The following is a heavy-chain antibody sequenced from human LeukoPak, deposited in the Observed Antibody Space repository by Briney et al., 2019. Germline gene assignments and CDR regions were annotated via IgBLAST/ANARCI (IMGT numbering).Heavy chain of an antibody. CDR2: IYPGDSDT. Sequence: PGESLKISCKGSGYSFTTYWIAWVRQMPGKGLEWMGIIYPGDSDTRYSPSFQGQVIISADKSINTAYLQWSSLKASDTAMYYCARHSPSGSFTLFDYWGQGTLVTVSS. J-gene: IGHJ4*02. D-gene: IGHD1-26*01. CDR3: ARHSPSGSFTLFDY. CDR1: GYSFTTYW. V-gene: IGHV5-51*01.